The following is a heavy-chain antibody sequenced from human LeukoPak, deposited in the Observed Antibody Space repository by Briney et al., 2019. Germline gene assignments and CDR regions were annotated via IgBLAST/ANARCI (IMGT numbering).Heavy chain of an antibody. Sequence: SETLSLTCTVSGYSISSYYWSWIRQPPGKGLEWIGYITYSGSTDYNPSLRSRVTISVDTSKNQFSLKLSSVTAADMGVYYCARHKLLWFGELGLDYWGQGTLVTVSS. CDR3: ARHKLLWFGELGLDY. CDR2: ITYSGST. D-gene: IGHD3-10*01. CDR1: GYSISSYY. V-gene: IGHV4-59*01. J-gene: IGHJ4*02.